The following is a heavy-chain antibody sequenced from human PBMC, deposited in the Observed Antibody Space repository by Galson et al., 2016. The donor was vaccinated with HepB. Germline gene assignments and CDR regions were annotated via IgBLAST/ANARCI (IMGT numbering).Heavy chain of an antibody. CDR1: SGSISSEDYY. D-gene: IGHD6-6*01. J-gene: IGHJ4*02. CDR3: ARGGSSSAFDF. CDR2: IYYSGST. Sequence: TLSLTCTVSSGSISSEDYYWNWIRQSPGKGLEWLGYIYYSGSTYYNPSLKSRVSFSVDTSKNQFSLRLRSVTAADTAVYFCARGGSSSAFDFWGRGTLVTVSS. V-gene: IGHV4-30-4*01.